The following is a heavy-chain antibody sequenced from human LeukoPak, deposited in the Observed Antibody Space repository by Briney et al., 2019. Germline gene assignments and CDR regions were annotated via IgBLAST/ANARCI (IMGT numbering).Heavy chain of an antibody. Sequence: EASVNVSCKASGYTFTSYGISCVRQAPGQGLEWMGWISAYNGNTNYAQKLQGRVTMTTDTSTSTAYMELRSLRSDDTAVYYCARDYCSGGSCYPWFDPWGQGTLVTVSS. J-gene: IGHJ5*02. V-gene: IGHV1-18*01. CDR2: ISAYNGNT. D-gene: IGHD2-15*01. CDR1: GYTFTSYG. CDR3: ARDYCSGGSCYPWFDP.